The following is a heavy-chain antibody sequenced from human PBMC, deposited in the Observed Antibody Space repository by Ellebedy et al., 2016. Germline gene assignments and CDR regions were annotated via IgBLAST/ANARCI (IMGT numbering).Heavy chain of an antibody. J-gene: IGHJ4*02. D-gene: IGHD3-22*01. Sequence: GESLKISXVASGFTFSNYAIHWVRQTPGKGLDWVASISFDGGHKYYADSVRGRFTLSRDNSRNTVSLQMNSLRAEDTTVYYCARGGYYDSNGYPRCDYWGQGTLVTVSS. V-gene: IGHV3-30-3*01. CDR1: GFTFSNYA. CDR2: ISFDGGHK. CDR3: ARGGYYDSNGYPRCDY.